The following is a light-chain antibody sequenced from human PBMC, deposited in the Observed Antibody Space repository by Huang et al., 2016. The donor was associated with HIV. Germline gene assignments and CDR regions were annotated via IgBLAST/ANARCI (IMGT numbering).Light chain of an antibody. CDR3: HQRANWPLGT. Sequence: EIVLTQSPATLSLSPGERATLSCRASQSVSTYLAWYQQKPGQAPRILIYDASNRAPGIPARFSGRGSETDVTLTISSLEPEDFAVYYCHQRANWPLGTFGQGTKVEIK. V-gene: IGKV3-11*01. J-gene: IGKJ1*01. CDR2: DAS. CDR1: QSVSTY.